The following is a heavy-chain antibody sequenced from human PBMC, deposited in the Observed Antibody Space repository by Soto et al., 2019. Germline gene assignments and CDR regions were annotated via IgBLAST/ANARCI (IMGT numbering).Heavy chain of an antibody. V-gene: IGHV4-61*01. CDR1: GGSVNSANYY. Sequence: QVQLQESGPGLVKPSETLSLTCTVSGGSVNSANYYWSWIRQPPGKRLQWFGYIFYSGNSGSTNYNPSLESRITISVDTSKNQFSLKLSSVTAADTTLYYCARVGSSGYYGWFDPWGQGTLVTVSS. CDR3: ARVGSSGYYGWFDP. J-gene: IGHJ5*02. D-gene: IGHD3-22*01. CDR2: IFYSGNSGST.